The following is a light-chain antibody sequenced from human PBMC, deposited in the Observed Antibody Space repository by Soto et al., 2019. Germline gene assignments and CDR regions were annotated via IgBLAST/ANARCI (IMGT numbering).Light chain of an antibody. CDR1: QSVASNY. CDR3: QRYDSFRT. J-gene: IGKJ1*01. Sequence: PGERVTLSCRASQSVASNYLGWYQQKPGQAPRVLIYGASTRATGIPARFSGSGSGTEFTLTITRLEPEDFAMYYCQRYDSFRTFGQGTKVDIK. V-gene: IGKV3-20*01. CDR2: GAS.